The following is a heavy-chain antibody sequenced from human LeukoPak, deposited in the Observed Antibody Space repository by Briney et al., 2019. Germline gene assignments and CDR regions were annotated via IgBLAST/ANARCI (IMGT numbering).Heavy chain of an antibody. CDR3: ARRNFDAFDI. V-gene: IGHV4-59*01. D-gene: IGHD1-1*01. CDR2: IYYSGST. J-gene: IGHJ3*02. Sequence: SETLSFTCTVSGGSISSYYWSWIRQPPGKGLEWIGYIYYSGSTNYNPSLKSRVTISVDTSKNQFSLKLSPVTAADTAVYYCARRNFDAFDIWGQGTMVTVSS. CDR1: GGSISSYY.